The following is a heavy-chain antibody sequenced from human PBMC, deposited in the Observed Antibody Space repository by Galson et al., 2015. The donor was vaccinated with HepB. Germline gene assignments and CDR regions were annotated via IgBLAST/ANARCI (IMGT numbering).Heavy chain of an antibody. CDR3: AREKIWSTIYPSSLDY. Sequence: SLRLSCAASGFTFSSYSMNWGRQAPGKGLEWVSSISSSSSYIYYADSVKGRFTISRDNAKNSLYLQMNSLRAEDTAVYYCAREKIWSTIYPSSLDYWGQGTLVTVSS. CDR2: ISSSSSYI. V-gene: IGHV3-21*01. J-gene: IGHJ4*02. CDR1: GFTFSSYS. D-gene: IGHD3-9*01.